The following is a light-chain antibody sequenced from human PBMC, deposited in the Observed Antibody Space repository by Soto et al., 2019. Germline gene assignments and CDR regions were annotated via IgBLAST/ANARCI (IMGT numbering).Light chain of an antibody. CDR1: SSDVGGYNY. Sequence: QSALTQPRSVSGSPGQSVTISCTGTSSDVGGYNYVSWYQQHPGKAPKVMIYEVSKRPSGFPDRFSGSKSGNTASLTISGLKAEDEADYHCCSFAGSDTDVFGGGTKLTVL. V-gene: IGLV2-11*01. CDR3: CSFAGSDTDV. J-gene: IGLJ2*01. CDR2: EVS.